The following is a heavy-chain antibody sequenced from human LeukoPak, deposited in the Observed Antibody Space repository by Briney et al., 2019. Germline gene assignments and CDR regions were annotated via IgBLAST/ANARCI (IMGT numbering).Heavy chain of an antibody. Sequence: GGSLRLSCAASGFTFDDYAMHWVRQAPGKGLEWVSGISWNSGSIGYADSVKGRFTISRDNAKNSLYLQMNSLRAEDTALYYCAKEGATMSAFDIWGQGTMVTVSS. J-gene: IGHJ3*02. V-gene: IGHV3-9*01. D-gene: IGHD1-26*01. CDR2: ISWNSGSI. CDR1: GFTFDDYA. CDR3: AKEGATMSAFDI.